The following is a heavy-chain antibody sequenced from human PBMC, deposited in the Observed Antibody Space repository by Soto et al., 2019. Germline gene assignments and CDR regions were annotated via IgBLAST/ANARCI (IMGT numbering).Heavy chain of an antibody. V-gene: IGHV4-38-2*02. J-gene: IGHJ4*02. CDR1: GPSISSGSY. CDR3: ARDKYYYDTSGYRNFDY. D-gene: IGHD3-22*01. CDR2: IYHSGST. Sequence: PSETLSLTCAVSGPSISSGSYWGWIRQPPGKGLEWIGSIYHSGSTYYNPSLKSRVSIPVDTSKNQFSLKLTSVTAADTAVYYCARDKYYYDTSGYRNFDYWGQGTLVTVSS.